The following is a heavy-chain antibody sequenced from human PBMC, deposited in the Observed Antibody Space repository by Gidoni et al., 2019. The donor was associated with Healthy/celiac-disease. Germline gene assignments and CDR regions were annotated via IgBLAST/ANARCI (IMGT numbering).Heavy chain of an antibody. V-gene: IGHV1-2*02. Sequence: QVQLVQSGAEVKKPGASVKVSCKASGYTFTGYYMHWVRQAPGQGLEWMGWINPNSGGTNYAQKFQGRVTMTRDTSISTAYMELSRLRSDDTAVYYCARDTGPYGDYGVRYFDLWGRGTLVTVSS. D-gene: IGHD4-17*01. CDR2: INPNSGGT. J-gene: IGHJ2*01. CDR1: GYTFTGYY. CDR3: ARDTGPYGDYGVRYFDL.